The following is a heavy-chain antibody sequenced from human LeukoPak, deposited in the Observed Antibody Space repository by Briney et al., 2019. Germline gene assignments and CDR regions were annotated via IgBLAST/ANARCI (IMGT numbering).Heavy chain of an antibody. J-gene: IGHJ3*02. D-gene: IGHD3-10*01. CDR3: ARDKSRTYGSADAFDI. CDR1: GGSISSSSYY. V-gene: IGHV4-61*02. CDR2: IYTSGST. Sequence: PSETLSLTCTVSGGSISSSSYYWNWIRQPAGKGLEWIGRIYTSGSTNYNPSLKSRVTMSVDTSKNQFSLKLSSVTAADTAVYYCARDKSRTYGSADAFDIWGQGTVVTVSS.